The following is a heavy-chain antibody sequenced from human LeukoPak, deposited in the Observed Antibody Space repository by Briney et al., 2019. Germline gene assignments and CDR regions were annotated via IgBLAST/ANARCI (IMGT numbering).Heavy chain of an antibody. CDR1: GYTFTSYW. J-gene: IGHJ6*03. V-gene: IGHV5-51*01. CDR2: IYPGDSDA. CDR3: ARHVTMVRGYYMDV. D-gene: IGHD3-10*01. Sequence: GESLKISCRASGYTFTSYWIGWVRQMPGKGLEWMGLIYPGDSDARYSPSFQGQVTFSADKSISTAYLQWSSLKASDTAIYYCARHVTMVRGYYMDVWGNGTTVTISS.